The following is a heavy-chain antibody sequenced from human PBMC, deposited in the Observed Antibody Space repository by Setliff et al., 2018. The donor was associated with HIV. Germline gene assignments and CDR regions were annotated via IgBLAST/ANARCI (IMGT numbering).Heavy chain of an antibody. V-gene: IGHV7-4-1*02. Sequence: ASVKVSCKASGYTFTSYAINWVRQAPGQGLECMGWINTKTGTPRYAQAFRGRFVISSDTSVTTSYLQINRLKAEDTAVYYCARDLLWDPDAFDIWGQGTQVTVSS. CDR2: INTKTGTP. D-gene: IGHD1-26*01. CDR1: GYTFTSYA. CDR3: ARDLLWDPDAFDI. J-gene: IGHJ3*02.